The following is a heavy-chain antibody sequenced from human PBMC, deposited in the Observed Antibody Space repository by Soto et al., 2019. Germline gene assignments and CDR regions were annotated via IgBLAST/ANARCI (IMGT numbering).Heavy chain of an antibody. CDR3: ARDDSRGSSGWSDYYYGMDV. CDR1: GFTFSSYW. CDR2: IKQDGSEK. D-gene: IGHD6-19*01. Sequence: EVQLVESGGGLVQPGGSLRLSCAASGFTFSSYWMSWVRQAPGKGLEWVANIKQDGSEKYYVDSVKGRFTISRDNAQNSLYLQITSLRAEEPAVYYCARDDSRGSSGWSDYYYGMDVWGQGTTVTVSS. V-gene: IGHV3-7*05. J-gene: IGHJ6*02.